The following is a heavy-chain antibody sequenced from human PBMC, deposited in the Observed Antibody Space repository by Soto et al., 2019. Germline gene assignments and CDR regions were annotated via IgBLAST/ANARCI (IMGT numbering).Heavy chain of an antibody. Sequence: SETLSLTCAVSGGSISSSNWWSWVRQPPGKGLEWIGEIYHSGSTNYNPSLKSRVTISVDKSKNQFSLKLSSVTAADTAVYYCASEWFGELHGRSLNWFDPWGQGTLVTVSS. CDR1: GGSISSSNW. CDR2: IYHSGST. V-gene: IGHV4-4*02. J-gene: IGHJ5*02. CDR3: ASEWFGELHGRSLNWFDP. D-gene: IGHD3-10*01.